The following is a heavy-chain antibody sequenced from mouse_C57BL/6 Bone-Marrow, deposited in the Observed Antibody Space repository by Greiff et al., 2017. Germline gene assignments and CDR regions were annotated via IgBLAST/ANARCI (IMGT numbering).Heavy chain of an antibody. V-gene: IGHV1-69*01. CDR1: GYTFTSYW. Sequence: VQLQQPGAELVMPGASVKLSCKASGYTFTSYWMHWVKQRPGQGLEWIGEIDPSDSYTNYNQKFKGKSTLTVDKSSSTAYMQLSSLTSEDSAVYYCARCGYYLPSFDYWGQGTTLTVSS. CDR3: ARCGYYLPSFDY. D-gene: IGHD2-3*01. J-gene: IGHJ2*01. CDR2: IDPSDSYT.